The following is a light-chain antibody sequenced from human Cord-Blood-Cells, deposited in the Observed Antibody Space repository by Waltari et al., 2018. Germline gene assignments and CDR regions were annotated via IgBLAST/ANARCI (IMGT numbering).Light chain of an antibody. CDR1: KLGDKY. V-gene: IGLV3-1*01. Sequence: SYELTQPPSVSVSPGQTASITCSGDKLGDKYAFWYQQKPGQFPVLVIYQDSKRPSGIPERFSGSNAGNTAPLTISGTQAMDEADYYCQAWDSSTAVFGGGTKLTVL. J-gene: IGLJ2*01. CDR2: QDS. CDR3: QAWDSSTAV.